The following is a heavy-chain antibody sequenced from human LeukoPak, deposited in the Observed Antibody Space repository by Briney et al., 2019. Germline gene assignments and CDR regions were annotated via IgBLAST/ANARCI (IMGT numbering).Heavy chain of an antibody. CDR1: GYSFTSYW. CDR2: IDPSDSYT. D-gene: IGHD2-21*02. V-gene: IGHV5-10-1*01. CDR3: ARLSYCGGDCRAPADY. J-gene: IGHJ4*02. Sequence: GESLKISCKGSGYSFTSYWISWVRQMPGKGLEWRGRIDPSDSYTNYSPSFQVHVTISADKSISTAYLQWSSLKASDTAMYYCARLSYCGGDCRAPADYWGQGTLVTVSS.